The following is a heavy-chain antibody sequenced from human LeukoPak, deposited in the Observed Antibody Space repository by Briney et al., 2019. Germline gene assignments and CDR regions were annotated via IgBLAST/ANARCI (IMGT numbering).Heavy chain of an antibody. CDR3: ARFSPRIIREKFDS. D-gene: IGHD1-26*01. CDR2: IYHSGST. J-gene: IGHJ4*02. V-gene: IGHV4-38-2*02. CDR1: GYSISSGYY. Sequence: SETLSLTCTVSGYSISSGYYWGWIRQPPGKGLEWIGSIYHSGSTYYNPSLKSRVTISVDTSKNQFSLKLSSVTAADTAVYYCARFSPRIIREKFDSWGQGTLVTVSS.